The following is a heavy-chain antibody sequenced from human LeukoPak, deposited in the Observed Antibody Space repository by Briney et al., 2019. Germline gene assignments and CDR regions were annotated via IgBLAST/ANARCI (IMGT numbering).Heavy chain of an antibody. Sequence: GGSLRLSCAASGFTFSSYWMSWVRQAPGKGLEWVANIKQDGSEKKCLDSVKGRFTISRDNAQNSLYLQMNSLRVEDTAVYYCTRSLDEWGQGTLVTVSS. CDR2: IKQDGSEK. CDR3: TRSLDE. V-gene: IGHV3-7*01. D-gene: IGHD3-16*01. J-gene: IGHJ4*02. CDR1: GFTFSSYW.